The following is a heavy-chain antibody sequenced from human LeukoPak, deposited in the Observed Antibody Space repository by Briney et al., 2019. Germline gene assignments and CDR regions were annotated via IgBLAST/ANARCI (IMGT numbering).Heavy chain of an antibody. CDR3: ARERYSSSWYEKGIDY. V-gene: IGHV4-34*01. D-gene: IGHD6-13*01. CDR1: GGTFRGYY. Sequence: KPSETLSLTCVVCGGTFRGYYWNWIRQSPGKGLEWVGEINHSGSTTYNPAFKSRVTISVDTSKRQFSLQLNSVTPEDTAVYYCARERYSSSWYEKGIDYWGQGTLVTVSS. CDR2: INHSGST. J-gene: IGHJ4*02.